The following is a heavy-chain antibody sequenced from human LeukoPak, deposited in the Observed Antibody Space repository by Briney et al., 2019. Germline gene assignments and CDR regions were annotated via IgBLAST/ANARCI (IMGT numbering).Heavy chain of an antibody. Sequence: GGSLRLSCAASGFTFSNYAIHWVRQAPGKGLEWVASIRFSGNFYADSVKGRFTISRDNSKNTLYLQMNSLRAEDTAVYYCAKEGRYCSSTSCYRPYYMDVWGKGTTVTVSS. CDR1: GFTFSNYA. V-gene: IGHV3-30*02. J-gene: IGHJ6*03. CDR3: AKEGRYCSSTSCYRPYYMDV. D-gene: IGHD2-2*01. CDR2: IRFSGN.